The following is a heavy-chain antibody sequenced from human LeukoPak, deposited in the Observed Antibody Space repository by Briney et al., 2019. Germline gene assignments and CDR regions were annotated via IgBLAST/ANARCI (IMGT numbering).Heavy chain of an antibody. CDR2: IWYDGSNK. CDR3: ARDRVLRFLEWLPRPYYYYGMDV. V-gene: IGHV3-33*01. J-gene: IGHJ6*02. D-gene: IGHD3-3*01. CDR1: GFTSSSYG. Sequence: GGSLRLSCAASGFTSSSYGMHWVRQAPGKGLEWVAVIWYDGSNKYYADSVKGRFTISRDNSKNALYLQMNSLRAEDTAVYYCARDRVLRFLEWLPRPYYYYGMDVWGQGTTVTVSS.